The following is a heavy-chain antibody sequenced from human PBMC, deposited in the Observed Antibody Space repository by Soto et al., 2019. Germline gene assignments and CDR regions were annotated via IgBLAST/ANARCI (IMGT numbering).Heavy chain of an antibody. V-gene: IGHV3-21*06. Sequence: VGSLRLSCVGSGFTFSGYSMAWVRQAPGRGLEWVASISSRSTNIDYADSVKGRFTISRDNAKNLVSLQMSSLRGEDTALYYCAKFTKPGYSSIWYYFEYWGQGTPVTVS. J-gene: IGHJ4*02. CDR3: AKFTKPGYSSIWYYFEY. CDR1: GFTFSGYS. CDR2: ISSRSTNI. D-gene: IGHD2-2*01.